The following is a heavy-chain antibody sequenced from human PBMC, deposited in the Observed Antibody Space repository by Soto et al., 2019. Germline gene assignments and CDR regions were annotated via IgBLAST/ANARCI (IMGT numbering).Heavy chain of an antibody. CDR3: ARVDFWRGSFRTAFDI. CDR2: IYSSGAT. D-gene: IGHD3-3*01. Sequence: EVQLVESGGGLVQTGGSLRLSCAASGLTVINNYMSWVRQAPGKGLEWVSVIYSSGATYYTDSVKGRFTISRDNSENTLYLQMNSLRVDDTAVYYCARVDFWRGSFRTAFDIWGQGTMVTGSS. CDR1: GLTVINNY. J-gene: IGHJ3*02. V-gene: IGHV3-66*01.